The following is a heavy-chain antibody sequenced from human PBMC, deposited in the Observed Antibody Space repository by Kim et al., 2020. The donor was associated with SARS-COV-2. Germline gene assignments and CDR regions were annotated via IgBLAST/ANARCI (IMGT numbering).Heavy chain of an antibody. Sequence: HPSTNSRVNISVDTSKNQSSLKLSSVTAADTAVYYCPGSGSYSGNAFDIWGQGTMVTVSS. V-gene: IGHV4-39*01. J-gene: IGHJ3*02. D-gene: IGHD3-10*01. CDR3: PGSGSYSGNAFDI.